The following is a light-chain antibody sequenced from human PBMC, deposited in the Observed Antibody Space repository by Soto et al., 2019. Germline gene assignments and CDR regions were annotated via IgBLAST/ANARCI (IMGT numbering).Light chain of an antibody. V-gene: IGKV1-39*01. CDR1: QTISSH. J-gene: IGKJ5*01. CDR2: AAY. Sequence: DIQMNQSPSSLSASVGDRVIITCRASQTISSHLNWYQQKPGKAHNLLVYAAYSLQSGVQSRFTGSGSGTDFTLTIRSLQPEDFATYFCKQSYTTPITFGQGTRLEIK. CDR3: KQSYTTPIT.